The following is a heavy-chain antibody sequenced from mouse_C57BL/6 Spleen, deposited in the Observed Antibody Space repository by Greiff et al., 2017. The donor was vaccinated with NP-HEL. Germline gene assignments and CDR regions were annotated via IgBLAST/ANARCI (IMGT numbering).Heavy chain of an antibody. Sequence: EVKLVESGGGLVQPKGSLKLSCAASGFSFNTYAMNWVRQAPGKGLEWVARIRSKSNNYATYYADSVKDRFTISRDDSESMLYLQMNNLKTEDTAMYYCVRLANWEGLVDVWGTGTTVTVSS. CDR2: IRSKSNNYAT. CDR1: GFSFNTYA. CDR3: VRLANWEGLVDV. D-gene: IGHD4-1*01. J-gene: IGHJ1*03. V-gene: IGHV10-1*01.